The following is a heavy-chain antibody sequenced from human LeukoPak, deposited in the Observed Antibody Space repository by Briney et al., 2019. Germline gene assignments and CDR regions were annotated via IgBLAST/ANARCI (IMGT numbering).Heavy chain of an antibody. Sequence: ASVKVSCKASGYTFSGYYIHWVRQAPGQGREWMGWINPKSGGTNYAQKFQGRVTITRDTSINTAYMELSRLRSDDTAVYYCARDDSGADNWGQGTLVTVSS. D-gene: IGHD1-26*01. V-gene: IGHV1-2*02. CDR3: ARDDSGADN. J-gene: IGHJ4*02. CDR1: GYTFSGYY. CDR2: INPKSGGT.